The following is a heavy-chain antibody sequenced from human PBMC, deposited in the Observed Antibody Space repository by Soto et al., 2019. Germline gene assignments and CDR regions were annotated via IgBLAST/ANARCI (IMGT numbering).Heavy chain of an antibody. CDR1: GFTFSSYG. CDR2: IWYDGSNK. J-gene: IGHJ6*02. Sequence: PGGSLRLSCAASGFTFSSYGMHWVRQAPGKGLEWVAVIWYDGSNKYYADSVKGRFTISRDNSKNTLYLKMNSLRAEDTAVYYCARGRQAAPSRLYYYGMDVWGQGTTVTVSS. D-gene: IGHD2-15*01. V-gene: IGHV3-33*01. CDR3: ARGRQAAPSRLYYYGMDV.